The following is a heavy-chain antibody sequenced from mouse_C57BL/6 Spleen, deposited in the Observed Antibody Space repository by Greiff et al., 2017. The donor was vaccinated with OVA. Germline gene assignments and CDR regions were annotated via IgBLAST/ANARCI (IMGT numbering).Heavy chain of an antibody. V-gene: IGHV1-15*01. J-gene: IGHJ2*01. CDR1: GYTFTDYE. CDR3: TRGDDGYFDY. CDR2: IDPETGGT. Sequence: QVQLKQSGAELVRPGASVTLSCKASGYTFTDYEMHWVKQTPVHGLEWIGAIDPETGGTAYNQKFKGKAILTADKSSSTAYMELRSPTSEDSAVYYCTRGDDGYFDYWGQGTTLTVSS. D-gene: IGHD2-3*01.